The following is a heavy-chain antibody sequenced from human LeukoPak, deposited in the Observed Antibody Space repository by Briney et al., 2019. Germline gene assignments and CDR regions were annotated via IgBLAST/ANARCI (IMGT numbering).Heavy chain of an antibody. CDR1: GGTFSSYA. Sequence: ASVKVSCKASGGTFSSYAISWVRQAPGQGLEWMGGITPIFGTANYAQKFQGRVTITADESTSTAYMELSSLRSEDTAVYYCARTTMVRGVIMSLFDYWGQGTLVTVSS. D-gene: IGHD3-10*01. J-gene: IGHJ4*02. V-gene: IGHV1-69*13. CDR3: ARTTMVRGVIMSLFDY. CDR2: ITPIFGTA.